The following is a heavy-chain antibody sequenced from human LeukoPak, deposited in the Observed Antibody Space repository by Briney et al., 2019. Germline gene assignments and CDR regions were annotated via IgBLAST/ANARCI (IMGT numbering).Heavy chain of an antibody. J-gene: IGHJ4*02. Sequence: GGSLRLSCAASGFTFNIYWMRWVRQARGEGVEWVANIKEDGSEKYYVDSVKGRFTISRDNAKNSLSLPMNSLRADDTAVYYCARLNGDYGGAIHYWGQGTLVTVSS. D-gene: IGHD4-17*01. CDR2: IKEDGSEK. CDR3: ARLNGDYGGAIHY. V-gene: IGHV3-7*04. CDR1: GFTFNIYW.